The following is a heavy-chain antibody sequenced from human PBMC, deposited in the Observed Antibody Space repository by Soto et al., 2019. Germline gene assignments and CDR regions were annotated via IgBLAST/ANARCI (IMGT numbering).Heavy chain of an antibody. V-gene: IGHV3-30-3*01. J-gene: IGHJ6*02. CDR1: GFTFSSYA. CDR3: ARDGKQLTYYYYYYGMDV. CDR2: ISYDGSNK. D-gene: IGHD6-6*01. Sequence: GSLRLSCAASGFTFSSYAMHWVRQAPGKGLEWVAVISYDGSNKYYADSVKGRFTISRDNSKNTLYLQMNSLRAEDTAVYYCARDGKQLTYYYYYYGMDVWGQGTTVTVSS.